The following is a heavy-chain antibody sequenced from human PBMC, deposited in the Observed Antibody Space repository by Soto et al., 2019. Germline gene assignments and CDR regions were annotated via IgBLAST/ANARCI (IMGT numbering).Heavy chain of an antibody. Sequence: EAQLVESGGGLVQPGGSLRLSCAASGFTFTNYWMSWVRQAPGKGLEWVANIKQDGSEKYYADSAKGRFIISRDNAKTSLYLQMNSLRAEDTAVYYCARDMGVFWSGYPKGGFDYWGQGTPVTVSS. CDR2: IKQDGSEK. J-gene: IGHJ4*02. CDR3: ARDMGVFWSGYPKGGFDY. CDR1: GFTFTNYW. D-gene: IGHD3-3*01. V-gene: IGHV3-7*01.